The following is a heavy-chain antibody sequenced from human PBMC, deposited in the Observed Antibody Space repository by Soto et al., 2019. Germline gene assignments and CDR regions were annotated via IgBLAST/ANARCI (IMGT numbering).Heavy chain of an antibody. V-gene: IGHV1-2*04. CDR2: INPNSGGT. CDR3: ARVIRGAYYNSPLDT. CDR1: GYTFTGYY. D-gene: IGHD3-10*01. J-gene: IGHJ5*02. Sequence: ASVKVSCKDSGYTFTGYYMHWVRPAPGQGLEWMGWINPNSGGTNYAQKFQGWVTMTRDTSISTAYMELSRLRSDDTAVYYCARVIRGAYYNSPLDTWGQGTVVTVSS.